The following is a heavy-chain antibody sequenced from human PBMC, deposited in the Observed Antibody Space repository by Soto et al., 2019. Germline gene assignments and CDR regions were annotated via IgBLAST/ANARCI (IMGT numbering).Heavy chain of an antibody. CDR3: ARDYYDFWSGSVGAMDV. Sequence: QVQLVQSGAEVKKPGASVKVSCKASGYTFTGYYMHWVRQAPGQGLEWMGWINPNSGGTNYAQKFQGWVTMTRATSINPAYMELSRLRSDATAVYYGARDYYDFWSGSVGAMDVWGQGNTVTVSS. CDR1: GYTFTGYY. V-gene: IGHV1-2*04. CDR2: INPNSGGT. J-gene: IGHJ6*02. D-gene: IGHD3-3*01.